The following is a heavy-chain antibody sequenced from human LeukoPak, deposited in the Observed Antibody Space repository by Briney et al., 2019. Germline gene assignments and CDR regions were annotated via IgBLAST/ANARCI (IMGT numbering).Heavy chain of an antibody. V-gene: IGHV4-59*08. CDR2: ISDKGTT. CDR3: ARRDAGWNYCDY. J-gene: IGHJ4*02. D-gene: IGHD6-19*01. Sequence: SETLSLTCAVSGVFINSHYWRWIRQSPGRGLEWIGHISDKGTTKYNPSLKSRVIIWADTSKNHLSLNVTSVLAADTAIYYCARRDAGWNYCDYWGQGILVTVSS. CDR1: GVFINSHY.